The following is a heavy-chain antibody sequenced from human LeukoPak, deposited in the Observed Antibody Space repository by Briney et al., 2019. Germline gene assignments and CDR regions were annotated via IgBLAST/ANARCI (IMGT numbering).Heavy chain of an antibody. J-gene: IGHJ6*02. CDR1: GFTFSTYG. CDR2: IYSGGST. V-gene: IGHV3-53*01. D-gene: IGHD2-15*01. Sequence: PGGSLRLSCAASGFTFSTYGMHWVRQAPGKGLEWVSVIYSGGSTYYADSVKGRFTISRDNSKNTLYLQMNSLRAEDTAVYYCARDLVGYCSGGSCYRPYYYYGMDVWGQGTTVTVSS. CDR3: ARDLVGYCSGGSCYRPYYYYGMDV.